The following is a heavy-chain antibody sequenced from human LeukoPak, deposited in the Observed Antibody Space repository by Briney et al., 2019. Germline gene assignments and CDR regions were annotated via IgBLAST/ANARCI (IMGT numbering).Heavy chain of an antibody. CDR1: GGSISSNY. D-gene: IGHD3-22*01. Sequence: PSQTLSLTCTVSGGSISSNYWSWIRQPPGKGLEWIGYTYYSGSTNYNPSLKSRISTSVDTSKNQFSLKLSSVTAADTAVYYCARLDHYDSAGYFYLNWYFDLWGRGTLVTVSS. V-gene: IGHV4-59*01. CDR3: ARLDHYDSAGYFYLNWYFDL. J-gene: IGHJ2*01. CDR2: TYYSGST.